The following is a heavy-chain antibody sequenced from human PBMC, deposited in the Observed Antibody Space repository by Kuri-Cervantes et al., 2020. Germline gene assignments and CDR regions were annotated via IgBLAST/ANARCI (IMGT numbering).Heavy chain of an antibody. D-gene: IGHD3-22*01. V-gene: IGHV3-9*01. Sequence: GGSLRLSCAASGFTFDDYAMHWVRQAPGKGLEWVSGISWNSGSIGYADSVKGRFTISRDNAKNSLYLQMNSLKTEDTAVYYCTTDWCDSSGYMNYWGQGTLVTVSS. CDR3: TTDWCDSSGYMNY. J-gene: IGHJ4*02. CDR2: ISWNSGSI. CDR1: GFTFDDYA.